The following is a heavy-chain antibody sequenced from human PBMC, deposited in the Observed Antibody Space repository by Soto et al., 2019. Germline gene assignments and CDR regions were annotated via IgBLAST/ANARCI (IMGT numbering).Heavy chain of an antibody. Sequence: QVQLVQSGAEVKKPGASVKVSCKASGYTFTSYGISWVRQAPGQGLEWMGWISAYNGNTNYAQKLQGRVTMTTDTSTSTAYRERRSLRSDDRAVYSGAGENEGADLDYWGQGTLVTVSS. CDR2: ISAYNGNT. J-gene: IGHJ4*02. D-gene: IGHD1-26*01. CDR1: GYTFTSYG. V-gene: IGHV1-18*01. CDR3: AGENEGADLDY.